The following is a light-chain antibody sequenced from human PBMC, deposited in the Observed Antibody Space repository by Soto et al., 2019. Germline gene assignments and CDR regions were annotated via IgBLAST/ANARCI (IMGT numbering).Light chain of an antibody. CDR2: DAS. Sequence: EIVLTQSPGTLSLSPGERATLSCRASQSVFNNHIGWYQQKPGQAPRRLIFDASTRATGIPDRFSGSGSGTDFTLTISRLEPEDFAVYYCQQYNNWLWTFGQGTKVDIK. J-gene: IGKJ1*01. CDR3: QQYNNWLWT. V-gene: IGKV3D-20*02. CDR1: QSVFNNH.